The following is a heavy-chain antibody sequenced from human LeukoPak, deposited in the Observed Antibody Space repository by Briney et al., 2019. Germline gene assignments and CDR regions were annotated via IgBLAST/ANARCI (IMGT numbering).Heavy chain of an antibody. Sequence: ASETLSHTCTVSGGSISSYYWSWIRQPPGKGLEWIGYIYYSRSTNYNPSLKSRVTISVDTSKNQFSLKLSSVTAADTAVYYCARHRWKSGYYASSGYYYQTYWYFDLWGRGTLVTVSS. V-gene: IGHV4-59*08. CDR2: IYYSRST. D-gene: IGHD3-22*01. CDR3: ARHRWKSGYYASSGYYYQTYWYFDL. CDR1: GGSISSYY. J-gene: IGHJ2*01.